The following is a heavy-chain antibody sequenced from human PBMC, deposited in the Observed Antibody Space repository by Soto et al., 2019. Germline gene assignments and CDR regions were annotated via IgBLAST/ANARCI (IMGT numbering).Heavy chain of an antibody. CDR1: GITVNSNY. J-gene: IGHJ6*03. CDR2: IYSGGTT. CDR3: ARDTPVDIAAGNYYKDV. D-gene: IGHD5-12*01. V-gene: IGHV3-66*01. Sequence: HPGGSLRLSCAASGITVNSNYMSCVRQAPGKGLEWVSVIYSGGTTYYADSVKGRFTISRDNSKNTLYLQMNSLRAEDTAVYYCARDTPVDIAAGNYYKDVWGKGTSVTVSS.